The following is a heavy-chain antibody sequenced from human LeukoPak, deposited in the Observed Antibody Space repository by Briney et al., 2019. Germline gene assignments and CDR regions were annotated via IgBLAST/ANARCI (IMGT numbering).Heavy chain of an antibody. D-gene: IGHD6-19*01. CDR1: GFTFSSYA. Sequence: GGSLRLSCAASGFTFSSYAMSWVRQAPGKGLEWVSAISGSGRSTYYADSVKGRFTISRDNSKNTLDLHMNSLRAEDTAVYYCARALSSTTGWYYFDHWGQGTLVTVSS. V-gene: IGHV3-23*01. CDR2: ISGSGRST. CDR3: ARALSSTTGWYYFDH. J-gene: IGHJ4*02.